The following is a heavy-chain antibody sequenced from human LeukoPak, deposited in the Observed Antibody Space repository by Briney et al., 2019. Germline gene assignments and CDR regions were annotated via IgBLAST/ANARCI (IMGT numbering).Heavy chain of an antibody. CDR1: GYSISSGYY. CDR2: IYHSGST. D-gene: IGHD6-19*01. J-gene: IGHJ4*02. CDR3: ATSVAGTSFDY. Sequence: SETLSLTCTVSGYSISSGYYWGWIRRPPGKGLEWIGSIYHSGSTYYNPSLKSRVTISVDTSKNQFSLKLSSVTAADTAVYYCATSVAGTSFDYWGQGTLVTVSS. V-gene: IGHV4-38-2*02.